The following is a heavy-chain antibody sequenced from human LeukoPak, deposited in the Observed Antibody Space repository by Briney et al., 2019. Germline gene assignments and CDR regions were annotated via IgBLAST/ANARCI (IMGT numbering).Heavy chain of an antibody. D-gene: IGHD6-19*01. CDR1: GFTFSGYG. CDR3: AKGMSSGWYLVSDY. CDR2: ISYDGSNK. Sequence: PGRSLRLSCAASGFTFSGYGMHWVRQAPGKGLEWVAVISYDGSNKYYADSVKGRFTISRDNSKNTLYLQMNSLRAEDTAVYYCAKGMSSGWYLVSDYWGQGTLVTVSS. V-gene: IGHV3-30*18. J-gene: IGHJ4*02.